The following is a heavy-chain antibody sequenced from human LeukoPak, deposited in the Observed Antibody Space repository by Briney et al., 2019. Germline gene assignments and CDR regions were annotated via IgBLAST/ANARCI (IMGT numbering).Heavy chain of an antibody. Sequence: GASVKVSCKASGYTFTNYDIDWVRQAAGQGLEWMGWMNPNSGNTMYAQKFQGRVTMTRDTSINTAYMELSSLRSEDTAVYYCAKVAVTEYNYFDPWGQGTLVTVSS. V-gene: IGHV1-8*02. CDR2: MNPNSGNT. CDR3: AKVAVTEYNYFDP. J-gene: IGHJ5*02. D-gene: IGHD2-21*02. CDR1: GYTFTNYD.